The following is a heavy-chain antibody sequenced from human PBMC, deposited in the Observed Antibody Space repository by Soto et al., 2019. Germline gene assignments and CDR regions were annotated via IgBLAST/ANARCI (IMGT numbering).Heavy chain of an antibody. CDR3: ARSPRYYYDSSGYPYLYYFDY. CDR2: IIPIFGTA. Sequence: QVQLVQSGAEVKKPGSSVKVSCKASGGTFSSYAISWVRQAPGQGLEWMGGIIPIFGTANYAQKFQGRVTITADESTSTGHMELSSLRSEDTAVYSCARSPRYYYDSSGYPYLYYFDYWGQGTLVTVSS. CDR1: GGTFSSYA. V-gene: IGHV1-69*01. J-gene: IGHJ4*02. D-gene: IGHD3-22*01.